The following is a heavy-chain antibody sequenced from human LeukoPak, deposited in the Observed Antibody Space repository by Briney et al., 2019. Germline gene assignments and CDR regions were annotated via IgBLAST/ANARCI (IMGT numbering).Heavy chain of an antibody. CDR1: GYTFTGYY. CDR3: ARVRRPEYGSSSYYYYMDV. CDR2: INSNSGGT. V-gene: IGHV1-2*02. J-gene: IGHJ6*03. Sequence: ASVKVSCKASGYTFTGYYIHWVRQAPGQGLEWMGWINSNSGGTNYAQKFQATVTMTRDTSPTTAYMELNRLRSDDTAVYYCARVRRPEYGSSSYYYYMDVWGKGTTVTVSS. D-gene: IGHD6-6*01.